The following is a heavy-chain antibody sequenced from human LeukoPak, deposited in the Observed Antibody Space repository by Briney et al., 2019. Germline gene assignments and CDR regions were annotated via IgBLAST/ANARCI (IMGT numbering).Heavy chain of an antibody. V-gene: IGHV4-34*01. CDR2: INHSGST. D-gene: IGHD2-15*01. CDR3: ARGRLGYCSGGSCYNRNYYFDY. J-gene: IGHJ4*02. CDR1: GGSFSGYY. Sequence: KPSETLSLTCAVYGGSFSGYYWSWIRQPPGKGLEWIGEINHSGSTNYNPSLESRVTISVDTSKNQFSLKLSSVTAADTAVYYCARGRLGYCSGGSCYNRNYYFDYWGQGTLVTVSS.